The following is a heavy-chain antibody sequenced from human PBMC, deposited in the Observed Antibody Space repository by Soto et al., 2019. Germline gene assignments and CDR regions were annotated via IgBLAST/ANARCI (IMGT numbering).Heavy chain of an antibody. D-gene: IGHD5-12*01. CDR2: IIPILGIA. J-gene: IGHJ4*02. CDR1: GGTFSSYT. Sequence: ASVKVSCKASGGTFSSYTISWVRQAPGQGLEWMGRIIPILGIANYAQKFQGRVTITADKSTSTAYMELSSLRSEDTAVYYCAVRYSGYDFLDYWGQGTLVTVSS. V-gene: IGHV1-69*02. CDR3: AVRYSGYDFLDY.